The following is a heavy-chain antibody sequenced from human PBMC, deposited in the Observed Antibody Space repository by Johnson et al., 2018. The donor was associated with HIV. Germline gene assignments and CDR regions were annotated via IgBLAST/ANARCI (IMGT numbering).Heavy chain of an antibody. D-gene: IGHD3-16*01. V-gene: IGHV3-74*01. Sequence: VQLVESGGGLVQPGGSLRLSCAASGFTFSSYWMHWVRQAPGKGLVWVSRINSDGSSTSYADSVKGRFTISRDNAKNTLYLQMGSRRAEDMAVYDCARGQGGAMPHDACEIWGQGTMVTVSA. CDR3: ARGQGGAMPHDACEI. CDR2: INSDGSST. J-gene: IGHJ3*02. CDR1: GFTFSSYW.